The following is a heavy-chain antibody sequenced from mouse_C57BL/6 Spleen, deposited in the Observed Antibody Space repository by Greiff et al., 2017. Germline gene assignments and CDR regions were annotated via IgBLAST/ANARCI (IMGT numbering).Heavy chain of an antibody. CDR3: GRRGGYYGNAYALEY. J-gene: IGHJ4*01. CDR1: GFTFSDYG. V-gene: IGHV5-15*01. D-gene: IGHD1-1*01. Sequence: EVLLVESGGGLVQPGGSLKLSCAASGFTFSDYGMAWVRQAPRKGPEWVAFISNLANSIYYADTVTGRITISRENAKNTLYLEMSSLMSEDTAVYYGGRRGGYYGNAYALEYWGQGTSVTVSA. CDR2: ISNLANSI.